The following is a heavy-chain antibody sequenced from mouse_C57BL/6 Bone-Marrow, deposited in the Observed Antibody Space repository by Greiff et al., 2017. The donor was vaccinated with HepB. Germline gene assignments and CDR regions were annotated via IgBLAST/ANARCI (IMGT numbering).Heavy chain of an antibody. D-gene: IGHD2-4*01. CDR1: GFTFSDYY. V-gene: IGHV5-12*01. CDR3: ARLHYDYDGAYYFDY. CDR2: ISNGGGST. Sequence: EVMLVESGGGLVQPGGSLKLSCAASGFTFSDYYMYWVRQTPEKRLEWVAYISNGGGSTYYPDTVKGRFTISRDNAKNTLYLQMSRLKSEDTAMYYCARLHYDYDGAYYFDYWGQGTTLTVSS. J-gene: IGHJ2*01.